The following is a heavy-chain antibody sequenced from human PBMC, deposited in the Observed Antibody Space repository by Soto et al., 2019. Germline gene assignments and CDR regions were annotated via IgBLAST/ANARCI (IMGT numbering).Heavy chain of an antibody. V-gene: IGHV1-69*06. CDR1: GGTFSSYA. J-gene: IGHJ6*02. CDR2: IIPIFGTA. D-gene: IGHD2-8*01. CDR3: ARTADCTNGVCYLRYGMDV. Sequence: SVKVSCKASGGTFSSYAISWVRQAPGQGLEWMGGIIPIFGTANYAQKFQGRVTITADKSTSTAYMELSSLRPEDTAVYYCARTADCTNGVCYLRYGMDVWGQGTTVTVSS.